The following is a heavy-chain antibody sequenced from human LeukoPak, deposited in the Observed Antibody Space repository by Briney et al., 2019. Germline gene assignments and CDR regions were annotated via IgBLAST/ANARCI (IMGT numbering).Heavy chain of an antibody. D-gene: IGHD2-8*01. CDR3: ARDRGLMGLRYFDL. CDR1: GGSISSGGYY. Sequence: SETLSLTCTVSGGSISSGGYYWSWIRQHPGTGLEWIGYIYYSGSTYYNPSLKSRVTISVDTSKNQFSLKLSSVTAADTAVYYCARDRGLMGLRYFDLWGRGTLVTVSS. J-gene: IGHJ2*01. CDR2: IYYSGST. V-gene: IGHV4-31*03.